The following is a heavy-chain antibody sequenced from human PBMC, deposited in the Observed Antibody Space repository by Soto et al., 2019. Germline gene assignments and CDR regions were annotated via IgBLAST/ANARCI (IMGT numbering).Heavy chain of an antibody. CDR1: GDGVSSNSAA. CDR3: ARGYSGYDTHYYYYYYMDV. D-gene: IGHD5-12*01. V-gene: IGHV6-1*01. J-gene: IGHJ6*03. Sequence: SQTLSLTCAISGDGVSSNSAAWNWIRQSPSRGLEWLGRTYYRSKWYNDYAVSVKSRITINPDTSKNQFSLQLNSVTPEDTAVYYCARGYSGYDTHYYYYYYMDVWGKGTTVTVSS. CDR2: TYYRSKWYN.